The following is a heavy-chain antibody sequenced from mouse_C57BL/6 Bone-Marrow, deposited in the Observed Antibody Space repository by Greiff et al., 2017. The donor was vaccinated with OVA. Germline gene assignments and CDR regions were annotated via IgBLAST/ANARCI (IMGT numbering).Heavy chain of an antibody. D-gene: IGHD2-4*01. J-gene: IGHJ2*01. V-gene: IGHV1-42*01. Sequence: VQLQQSGPELVKPGASVKISCKASGYSFTGYYMNWVKQSPEKSLEWIGEINPSTGGTTYNQKFKAKATLTVDKPSSTAYMQLKSPTSEVSSVYYCARCHDYDFDYWAQGGTLTVS. CDR1: GYSFTGYY. CDR3: ARCHDYDFDY. CDR2: INPSTGGT.